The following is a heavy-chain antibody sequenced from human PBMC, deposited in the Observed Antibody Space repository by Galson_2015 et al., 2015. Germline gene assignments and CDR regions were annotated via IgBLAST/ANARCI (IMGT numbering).Heavy chain of an antibody. CDR2: IYYSGST. J-gene: IGHJ3*02. CDR1: GGSISSYY. Sequence: SEPLSLTCTVSGGSISSYYWSWIRQPPGKGLEWIGYIYYSGSTNYNPTLKSRVTISVDTSKNQFSLKLSSVTAADTAVYYCARDPVGYDAFDIWGQGTMVTVSS. V-gene: IGHV4-59*01. CDR3: ARDPVGYDAFDI. D-gene: IGHD3-10*01.